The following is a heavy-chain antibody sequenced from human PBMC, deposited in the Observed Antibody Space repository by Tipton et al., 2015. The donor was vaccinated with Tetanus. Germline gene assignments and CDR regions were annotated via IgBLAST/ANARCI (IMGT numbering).Heavy chain of an antibody. J-gene: IGHJ4*02. CDR2: INSDGSST. Sequence: SLRLSCAASGLAFSSYWMHWARQAPGKGLVWVSHINSDGSSTNYADSVKGRFTISRDNAKNTLYLQMNSLRAEDTAVYYCARDSSMAVADPILWYWGQGTLVTVSS. CDR3: ARDSSMAVADPILWY. D-gene: IGHD6-19*01. CDR1: GLAFSSYW. V-gene: IGHV3-74*01.